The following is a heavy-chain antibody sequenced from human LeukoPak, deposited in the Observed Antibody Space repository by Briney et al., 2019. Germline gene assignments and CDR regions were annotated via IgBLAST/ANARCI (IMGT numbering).Heavy chain of an antibody. D-gene: IGHD3-22*01. CDR2: IWYDGSNK. V-gene: IGHV3-33*01. J-gene: IGHJ4*02. CDR1: GFTFSSYG. Sequence: PGGSLRLSCAASGFTFSSYGMHWVRQAPGKGLEWVAVIWYDGSNKYYADSVKGRFTISRDNSKNTLYLQMNSLRAEDTAVYYCARDSEVEVMLPLDYWGQGTLVTVSS. CDR3: ARDSEVEVMLPLDY.